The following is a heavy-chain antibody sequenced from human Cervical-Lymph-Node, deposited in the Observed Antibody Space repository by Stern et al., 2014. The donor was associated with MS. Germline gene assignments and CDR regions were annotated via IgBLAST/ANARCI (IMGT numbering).Heavy chain of an antibody. J-gene: IGHJ4*02. Sequence: VQLVQSGGEVLKPGASVKVSCKTSGYTFAGNYIHWVRQAPGQGLEGMGWISPNSGCTNYAQEFQGMVTMTRDASITTASMDLSRLRVDDTAIYYCARERGRAGPAMADYWGQGTLVTVSS. CDR1: GYTFAGNY. CDR3: ARERGRAGPAMADY. V-gene: IGHV1-2*02. CDR2: ISPNSGCT. D-gene: IGHD5-18*01.